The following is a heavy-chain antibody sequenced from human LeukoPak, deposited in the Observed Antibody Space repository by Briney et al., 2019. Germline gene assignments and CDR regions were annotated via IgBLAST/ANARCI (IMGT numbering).Heavy chain of an antibody. Sequence: ASVKVSCKASGYTFTDYYIHWVRQAPGQGLEWMGWINPNSGDTNYAQKFQGRVTMIRDTSIRTAYMELSGLRSGDTAVYYCAMNPYEYYFVYWGQGTLVTVSS. CDR3: AMNPYEYYFVY. J-gene: IGHJ4*02. CDR1: GYTFTDYY. CDR2: INPNSGDT. V-gene: IGHV1-2*02. D-gene: IGHD5-12*01.